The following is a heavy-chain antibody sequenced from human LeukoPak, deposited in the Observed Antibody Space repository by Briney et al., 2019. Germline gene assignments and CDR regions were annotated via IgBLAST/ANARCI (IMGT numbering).Heavy chain of an antibody. CDR3: AKENGYYYDSSVLLGY. V-gene: IGHV3-23*01. CDR2: ISGSGGST. J-gene: IGHJ4*02. CDR1: GFTFSSYA. Sequence: GGSLRLSCAASGFTFSSYAMSWVRQAPGKGLEWVSAISGSGGSTYYADSVKGRFAISRDNSKNTLYLQMNSLRAEDTAVYYCAKENGYYYDSSVLLGYWGQGTLVTVSS. D-gene: IGHD3-22*01.